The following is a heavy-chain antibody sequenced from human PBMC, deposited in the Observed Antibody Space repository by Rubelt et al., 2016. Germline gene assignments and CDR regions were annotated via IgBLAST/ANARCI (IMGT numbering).Heavy chain of an antibody. Sequence: QVQLQQWGAGLLKPSETLSLTCAVYGGSFSGYYWSWIRQPPGKGLARIGEINHSGSTNYNPSLKSRLTISVDTSKNQFSLKLSSVTAADTAVYYCARADEVRGSDVWGQGTTVTVSS. D-gene: IGHD3-10*01. J-gene: IGHJ6*02. CDR1: GGSFSGYY. V-gene: IGHV4-34*01. CDR3: ARADEVRGSDV. CDR2: INHSGST.